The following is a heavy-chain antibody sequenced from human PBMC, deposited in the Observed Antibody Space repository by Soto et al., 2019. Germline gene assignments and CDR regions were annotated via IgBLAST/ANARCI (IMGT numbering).Heavy chain of an antibody. Sequence: GGSLRLSCAASGFTFSSYSINWVRQAPGRGLEWVSSIGSTSSYIYYADSVKGRFTISRDNAKNSLYLQMNSLRAEDTAVYYCARVMIATPGTFDYWGRGTLVTVSS. D-gene: IGHD6-13*01. J-gene: IGHJ4*02. CDR2: IGSTSSYI. CDR3: ARVMIATPGTFDY. CDR1: GFTFSSYS. V-gene: IGHV3-21*01.